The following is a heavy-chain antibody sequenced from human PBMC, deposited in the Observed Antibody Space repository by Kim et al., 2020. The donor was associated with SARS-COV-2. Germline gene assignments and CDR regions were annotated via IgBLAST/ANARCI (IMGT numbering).Heavy chain of an antibody. CDR3: ARGVAGALL. D-gene: IGHD6-19*01. V-gene: IGHV6-1*01. Sequence: WGKDYAVSVTSRITVTPDTSKNQFSLQLNSVTPEDTAMYYCARGVAGALLWGQGTMVTVSS. J-gene: IGHJ3*01. CDR2: WGK.